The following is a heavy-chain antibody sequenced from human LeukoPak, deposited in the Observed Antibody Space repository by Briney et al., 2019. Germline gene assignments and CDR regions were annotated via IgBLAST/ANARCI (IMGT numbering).Heavy chain of an antibody. Sequence: ASVMVSCKVSGYTLTELSMHWVRQAPGKGLEWMGGFDPEDGETIYAQKFQGRVTMTEDTSTDTAYMELSSLRSEDTAVYYCASVRVSYYYYGMDVWGQGTTVTVSS. V-gene: IGHV1-24*01. CDR2: FDPEDGET. J-gene: IGHJ6*02. D-gene: IGHD6-6*01. CDR1: GYTLTELS. CDR3: ASVRVSYYYYGMDV.